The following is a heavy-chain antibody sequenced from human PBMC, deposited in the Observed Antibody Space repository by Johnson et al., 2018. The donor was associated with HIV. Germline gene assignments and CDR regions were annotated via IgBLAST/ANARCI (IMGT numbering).Heavy chain of an antibody. D-gene: IGHD3-3*01. Sequence: EVQLVESGGGVVQPGRSLRLSCVASGFSFSNFAMGWVRQAPGKGPQWVSSVSAGGGKTYYADLVGARFTISRDNSKNTMYLQMNRLKTEDTAVYYCTTGELWNGYYLHDAFDIWGQGTMVTVSS. V-gene: IGHV3-23*04. CDR3: TTGELWNGYYLHDAFDI. CDR1: GFSFSNFA. CDR2: VSAGGGKT. J-gene: IGHJ3*02.